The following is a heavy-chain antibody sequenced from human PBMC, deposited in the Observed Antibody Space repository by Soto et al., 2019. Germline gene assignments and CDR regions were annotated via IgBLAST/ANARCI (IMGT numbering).Heavy chain of an antibody. J-gene: IGHJ6*02. CDR2: IIPIFGTA. CDR3: GKDYYPLAAPQYFDVDV. CDR1: GGTFSSYA. V-gene: IGHV1-69*13. D-gene: IGHD6-13*01. Sequence: GASVKVSCKASGGTFSSYAISWVRQAPGQGLEWMGGIIPIFGTANYAQKFQGRVTITADESTSTLYLQMNSLKPEDTAVYYCGKDYYPLAAPQYFDVDVWGQGTTVTVSS.